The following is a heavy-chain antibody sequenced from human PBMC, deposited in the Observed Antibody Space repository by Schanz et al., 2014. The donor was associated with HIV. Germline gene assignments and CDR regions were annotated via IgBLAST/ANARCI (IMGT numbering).Heavy chain of an antibody. CDR2: INSNNSTR. V-gene: IGHV3-48*04. D-gene: IGHD6-19*01. CDR1: GFTFSSYS. CDR3: ARGRRGAVAGSSDY. J-gene: IGHJ4*02. Sequence: EVQLVESGGGLVQPGGSLRLSCAASGFTFSSYSMNWVRQAPGKGLEWVSYINSNNSTRHYADSVKGRFTISRDNTENSLYLQMNSLRAEDTAVYYCARGRRGAVAGSSDYWGQGTLVTVSS.